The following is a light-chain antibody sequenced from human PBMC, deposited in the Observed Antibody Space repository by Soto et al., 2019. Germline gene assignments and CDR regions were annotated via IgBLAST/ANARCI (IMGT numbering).Light chain of an antibody. Sequence: QSALTQPASVSGSPGQSITISRTGSSSDIGDYDYVSWYQQHPGKAPKVLISEVSNRPSGVSNRFSGSKSGNTASLTISGLQAEDEADYYCNSYATGNTRVFGTGTKVTLL. CDR2: EVS. CDR3: NSYATGNTRV. V-gene: IGLV2-14*01. CDR1: SSDIGDYDY. J-gene: IGLJ1*01.